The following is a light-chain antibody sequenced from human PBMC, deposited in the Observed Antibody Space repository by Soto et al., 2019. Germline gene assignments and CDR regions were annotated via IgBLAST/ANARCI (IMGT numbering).Light chain of an antibody. CDR2: AAS. Sequence: DIQLTQAPSFLSASAGDRVSITCRASQAISSYLAWYQQKPGRAPKLLIYAASTLQSGVPSRFSGSGSGTEFTLTITSLQPEDFATYYCQPLNSFPITVGPVTRLDIK. CDR3: QPLNSFPIT. J-gene: IGKJ5*01. V-gene: IGKV1-9*01. CDR1: QAISSY.